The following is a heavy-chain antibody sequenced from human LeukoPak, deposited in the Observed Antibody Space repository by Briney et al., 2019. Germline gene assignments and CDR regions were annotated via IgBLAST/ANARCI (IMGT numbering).Heavy chain of an antibody. CDR2: ISGSGGST. CDR3: AKDRSWFGELLGYFDY. Sequence: PGGSLRLSCAASRFTFSSYAMSWVRQAPGKGLEWVSAISGSGGSTYSADSVKGRFTISRDNSKNMLYLQMNNLRAEDTAAYYCAKDRSWFGELLGYFDYWGQGTLVTVSS. V-gene: IGHV3-23*01. D-gene: IGHD3-10*01. J-gene: IGHJ4*02. CDR1: RFTFSSYA.